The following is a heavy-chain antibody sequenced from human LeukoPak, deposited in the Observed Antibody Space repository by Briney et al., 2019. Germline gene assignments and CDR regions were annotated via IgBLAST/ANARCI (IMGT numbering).Heavy chain of an antibody. CDR2: IGQGERT. CDR1: GGSLSGYY. Sequence: SETLSLTCAVYGGSLSGYYWTWIRQSPGVGLEWIGEIGQGERTTYNPSLESRVTISGGASKTHFSLKLTSVTAADTAVYFCARGRSRVLAVYWGQGTLVTVSS. CDR3: ARGRSRVLAVY. D-gene: IGHD5/OR15-5a*01. V-gene: IGHV4-34*01. J-gene: IGHJ4*02.